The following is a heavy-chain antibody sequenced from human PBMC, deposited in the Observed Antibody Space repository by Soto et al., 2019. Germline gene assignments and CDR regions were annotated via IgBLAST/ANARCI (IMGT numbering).Heavy chain of an antibody. Sequence: SETLSLTCTVSGGSISSYYWSWIRQPPGKGLEWIGYIYYSGSTNYNPSLKSRVTISVDTSKNQFSLKPSSVTAADTAVYYCARDSSYSGSYRYFDYWGQGTLVTVSS. CDR2: IYYSGST. CDR3: ARDSSYSGSYRYFDY. CDR1: GGSISSYY. D-gene: IGHD1-26*01. J-gene: IGHJ4*02. V-gene: IGHV4-59*01.